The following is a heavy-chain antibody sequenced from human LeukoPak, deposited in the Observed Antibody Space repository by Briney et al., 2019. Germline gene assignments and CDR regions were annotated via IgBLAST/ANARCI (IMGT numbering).Heavy chain of an antibody. J-gene: IGHJ4*02. V-gene: IGHV2-70*01. D-gene: IGHD4-17*01. CDR1: GFSLSTSGMC. Sequence: SGPALVKPTQTLTLTCTFSGFSLSTSGMCVSWIRQPPGKALEWLALIDWDDDKYYNTSLKTRPTISKDTSKNQVVLTMTNMDPVDTATYFCARYLYGDSASYFDYWGQGSLVIVSS. CDR2: IDWDDDK. CDR3: ARYLYGDSASYFDY.